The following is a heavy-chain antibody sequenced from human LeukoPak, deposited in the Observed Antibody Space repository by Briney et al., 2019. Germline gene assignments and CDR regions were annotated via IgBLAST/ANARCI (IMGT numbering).Heavy chain of an antibody. Sequence: QTGGSLRLSCSGSGFRFGGYALSWVRQAPGKGLEWVGFIRSKALYGTSEYAASVEGRFAISRDDSNNIVYLQMNSLKTEDTAVYFCVRESVRDYYFDFWGQGTLVSVSS. CDR1: GFRFGGYA. V-gene: IGHV3-49*04. D-gene: IGHD3-10*02. CDR2: IRSKALYGTS. CDR3: VRESVRDYYFDF. J-gene: IGHJ4*02.